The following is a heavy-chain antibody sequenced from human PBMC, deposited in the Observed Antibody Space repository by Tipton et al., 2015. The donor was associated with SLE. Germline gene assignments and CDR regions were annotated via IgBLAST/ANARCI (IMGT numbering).Heavy chain of an antibody. CDR2: SNPSGST. J-gene: IGHJ4*02. D-gene: IGHD1-26*01. CDR1: GGSFSGYY. CDR3: AMSSGRYWGAFDY. V-gene: IGHV4-34*01. Sequence: TLSLTCAVYGGSFSGYYWSWIRQPPGKGLEWIGESNPSGSTNYNPSLKSRVTISVDTSKNQLSLKLTSVTAADTAVYYCAMSSGRYWGAFDYWGQGTLVTVSS.